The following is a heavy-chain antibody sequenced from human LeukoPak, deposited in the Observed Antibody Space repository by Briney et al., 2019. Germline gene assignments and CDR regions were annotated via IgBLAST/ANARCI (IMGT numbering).Heavy chain of an antibody. CDR2: IYYSGST. CDR1: GGSISSYY. D-gene: IGHD2-15*01. V-gene: IGHV4-59*01. Sequence: PSETLSLTCTVSGGSISSYYWSWIRQPPGKGLEWIGYIYYSGSTNYNPSLKSRVTISVDTSKNQFSLKLSSVTAADTAVYYCARWGGGVRSLFGGRKCWFDPWGQGTLVTVSS. J-gene: IGHJ5*02. CDR3: ARWGGGVRSLFGGRKCWFDP.